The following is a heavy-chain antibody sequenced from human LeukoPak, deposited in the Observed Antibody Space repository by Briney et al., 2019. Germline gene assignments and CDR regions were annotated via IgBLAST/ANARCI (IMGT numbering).Heavy chain of an antibody. J-gene: IGHJ4*02. Sequence: SETLSLTCTVSGGSISSYYWSWIRQPPGKGLEWIGYIYYSGSTNYNPSLKSRVTISVDTSKNQFSLRLSSVTAADTAVYYCARDVDTVLVDWGQGTLVTVSS. V-gene: IGHV4-59*01. CDR2: IYYSGST. CDR3: ARDVDTVLVD. D-gene: IGHD2-2*03. CDR1: GGSISSYY.